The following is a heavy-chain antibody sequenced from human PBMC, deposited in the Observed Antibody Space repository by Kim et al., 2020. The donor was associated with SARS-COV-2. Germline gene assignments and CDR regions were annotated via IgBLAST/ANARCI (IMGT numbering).Heavy chain of an antibody. CDR3: ARYSQLLGAFDI. CDR1: GGSISSYY. D-gene: IGHD2-2*01. J-gene: IGHJ3*02. V-gene: IGHV4-59*08. Sequence: SETLSLTCTVSGGSISSYYWSWIRQPPGKGLEWIGYIYYSGSTNYNPSLKSRVTISVDTSKNQFSLKLSSVTAADTAVYYCARYSQLLGAFDIWGQGTMVTVSS. CDR2: IYYSGST.